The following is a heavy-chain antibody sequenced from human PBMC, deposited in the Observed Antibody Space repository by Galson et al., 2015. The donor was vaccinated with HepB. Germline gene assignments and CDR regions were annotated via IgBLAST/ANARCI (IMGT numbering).Heavy chain of an antibody. V-gene: IGHV3-7*01. CDR1: GFMFNNYW. Sequence: SLRLSCAASGFMFNNYWMSWVRQAPGKGLEWVANIGQDGSEKYYVDSVKGRFTISRDNAKNSLYLQMNSPRAEDTAVYYCARGRFSSGSTNYYFDFWGQGTLVTVSS. J-gene: IGHJ4*02. CDR3: ARGRFSSGSTNYYFDF. D-gene: IGHD6-19*01. CDR2: IGQDGSEK.